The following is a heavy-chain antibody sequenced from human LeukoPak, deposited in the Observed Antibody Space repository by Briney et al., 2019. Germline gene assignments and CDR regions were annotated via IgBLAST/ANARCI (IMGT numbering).Heavy chain of an antibody. J-gene: IGHJ4*02. D-gene: IGHD2-2*01. V-gene: IGHV4-39*07. CDR3: ARLVVPAAAYYFDY. CDR1: GGSIRSSYYY. Sequence: PSETLSLTCTVSGGSIRSSYYYWGWIRQPPGKGLEWIGSIYDSGSTYYNPSLKSRVTISVDTSKNQFSLKLSSVTAADTAVYYCARLVVPAAAYYFDYWGQGTLVTVSS. CDR2: IYDSGST.